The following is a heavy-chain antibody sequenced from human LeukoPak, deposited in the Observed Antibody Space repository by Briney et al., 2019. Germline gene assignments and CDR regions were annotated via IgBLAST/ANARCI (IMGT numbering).Heavy chain of an antibody. CDR3: ANPGYSSGDPNFDY. Sequence: QPGGSLRLSCAASGFTFSSYGMHWVRQAPGKGLEWVAVMSYDGSKKQYADSVKGRFTISRDNSKNTLYLQMNSLRAEDTAVYYCANPGYSSGDPNFDYWGQGTLVTVSS. CDR1: GFTFSSYG. D-gene: IGHD6-19*01. CDR2: MSYDGSKK. J-gene: IGHJ4*02. V-gene: IGHV3-30*18.